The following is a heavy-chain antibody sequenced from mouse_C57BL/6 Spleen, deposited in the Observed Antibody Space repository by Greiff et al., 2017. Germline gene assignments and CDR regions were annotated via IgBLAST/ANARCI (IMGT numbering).Heavy chain of an antibody. V-gene: IGHV5-6*01. CDR3: ARHGTMVTTDYYAMDY. J-gene: IGHJ4*01. CDR1: GFTFSSYG. D-gene: IGHD2-2*01. CDR2: ISSGGSYT. Sequence: EVQLVESGGDLVKPGGSLKLSCAASGFTFSSYGMSWVRQTPDKRLEWVATISSGGSYTYYPDSVKGRFTISRDNAKNTLYLQMSSLKSEDTAMYYCARHGTMVTTDYYAMDYWGQGTSVTVSS.